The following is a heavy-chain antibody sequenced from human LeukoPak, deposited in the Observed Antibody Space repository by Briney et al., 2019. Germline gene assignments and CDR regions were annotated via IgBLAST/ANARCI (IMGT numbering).Heavy chain of an antibody. D-gene: IGHD5-24*01. CDR1: GFTFSSYA. CDR2: ISWNSGSI. Sequence: GGSLRLSCAASGFTFSSYAMSWVRQAPGKGLEWVSGISWNSGSIGYADSVKGRFTISRDNAKTSLYLQMNSLRAEDTALYYCAKDLGPGSMATSPGFDYWGQGTLVTVSS. CDR3: AKDLGPGSMATSPGFDY. J-gene: IGHJ4*02. V-gene: IGHV3-9*01.